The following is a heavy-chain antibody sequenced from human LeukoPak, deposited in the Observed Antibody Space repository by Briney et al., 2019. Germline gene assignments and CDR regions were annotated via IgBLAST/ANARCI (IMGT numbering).Heavy chain of an antibody. CDR1: GFTFRNYG. CDR2: INQDGSEK. V-gene: IGHV3-7*04. Sequence: PGGSLRLSCAASGFTFRNYGMHWVRQAPGKGLEWVANINQDGSEKYYVASVRGRFTISRGNAKNSLYLQMNSLRAEDTAVYYCARFSRSSNWGFWGQGTLVTVSS. CDR3: ARFSRSSNWGF. J-gene: IGHJ4*02. D-gene: IGHD7-27*01.